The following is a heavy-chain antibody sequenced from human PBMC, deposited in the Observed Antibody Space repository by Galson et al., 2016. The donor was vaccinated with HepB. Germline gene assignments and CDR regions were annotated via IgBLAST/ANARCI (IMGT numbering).Heavy chain of an antibody. CDR3: VKEGKAFDY. CDR2: ISGIGATI. Sequence: SLRLSCAASGFSFSSYAMDWVRQAPGKGLEWVSEISGIGATIKYADSVKGRFTISRDNSKNTLYLQMNSLRAEDTAIYYCVKEGKAFDYWGQGAQVTVSS. J-gene: IGHJ4*02. CDR1: GFSFSSYA. V-gene: IGHV3-23*01.